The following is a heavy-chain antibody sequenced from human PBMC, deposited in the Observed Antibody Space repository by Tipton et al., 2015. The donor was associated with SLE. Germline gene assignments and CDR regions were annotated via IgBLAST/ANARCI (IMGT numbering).Heavy chain of an antibody. CDR1: GDSISTGGSY. Sequence: LRLSCTVSGDSISTGGSYWSWIRQHPGKGLEWIGFIYDSGSTYYSPSLKSRVTISMDTSKNQFSLNLISVTAADTAVYYCARGNWEYFQHWGQGTLVTVSS. CDR3: ARGNWEYFQH. J-gene: IGHJ1*01. V-gene: IGHV4-31*02. D-gene: IGHD2/OR15-2a*01. CDR2: IYDSGST.